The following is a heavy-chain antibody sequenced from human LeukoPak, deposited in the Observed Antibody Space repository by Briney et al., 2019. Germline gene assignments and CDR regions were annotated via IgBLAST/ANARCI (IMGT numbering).Heavy chain of an antibody. J-gene: IGHJ4*02. V-gene: IGHV4-39*01. Sequence: SETLSLTCTVSGGSVSSTTYYWSWIRQHPGKGLEWIASINYSGSTYYNPSLKSRVTISVDTSENQFSLKLSSVTAADTAVYCCARYVVYGSGKYYFDYWGQGTLVTVSS. CDR1: GGSVSSTTYY. D-gene: IGHD3-10*01. CDR2: INYSGST. CDR3: ARYVVYGSGKYYFDY.